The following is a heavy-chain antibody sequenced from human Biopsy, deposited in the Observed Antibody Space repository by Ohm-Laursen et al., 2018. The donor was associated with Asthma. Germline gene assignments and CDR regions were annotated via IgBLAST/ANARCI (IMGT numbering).Heavy chain of an antibody. CDR2: IKHNGTEK. CDR3: AKDVFPGWELRRGPDY. D-gene: IGHD1-26*01. Sequence: SLRLSCAASGFTFGDYWMSWVRQVPGKGLEWVANIKHNGTEKNHVDSLKGRFTISRDNAKNSLYLQMNSLRAEDTAVYYCAKDVFPGWELRRGPDYWSQGTLVTVSS. J-gene: IGHJ4*02. V-gene: IGHV3-7*01. CDR1: GFTFGDYW.